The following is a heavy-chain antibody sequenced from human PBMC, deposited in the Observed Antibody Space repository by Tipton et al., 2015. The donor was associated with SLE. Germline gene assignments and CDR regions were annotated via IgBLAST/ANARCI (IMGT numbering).Heavy chain of an antibody. J-gene: IGHJ3*02. Sequence: TLSLTCNVSGVSISSSYWSWIRQPAGKGLEWIGRIYTSGATDDNPSLKSRVTMSVDTSKNQFSLKLSSVTAADTAVYYCARLKDYIWGSYLRAFDIWGQGTMVTVSS. D-gene: IGHD3-16*02. CDR2: IYTSGAT. CDR3: ARLKDYIWGSYLRAFDI. CDR1: GVSISSSY. V-gene: IGHV4-4*07.